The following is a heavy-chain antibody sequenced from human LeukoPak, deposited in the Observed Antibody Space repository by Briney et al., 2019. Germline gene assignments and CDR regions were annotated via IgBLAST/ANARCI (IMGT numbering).Heavy chain of an antibody. J-gene: IGHJ6*04. V-gene: IGHV4-34*01. Sequence: SETLSLTCAVYGGSFSGYYWSWIRQPPGKGLEWIGEINHSGSTNYNPSLKSRVTISVDTSKNQFPPKLSSVTAADTAVYYCARERKKWMDVWGKGTTVTVSS. D-gene: IGHD2-8*01. CDR1: GGSFSGYY. CDR2: INHSGST. CDR3: ARERKKWMDV.